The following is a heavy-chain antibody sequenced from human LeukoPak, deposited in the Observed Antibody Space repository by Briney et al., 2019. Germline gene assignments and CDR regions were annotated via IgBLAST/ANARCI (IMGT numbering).Heavy chain of an antibody. Sequence: SETLSLTCTVSGGSISSCYWSWIRQPPGKGLEWIGYIYYSGSTNYNPSLKSRVTISVDTSKNQFSLKLSSVTAADTAVYYCARFYDSSGYYPDAFDIWGQGTMVTVSS. J-gene: IGHJ3*02. CDR1: GGSISSCY. CDR2: IYYSGST. CDR3: ARFYDSSGYYPDAFDI. D-gene: IGHD3-22*01. V-gene: IGHV4-59*01.